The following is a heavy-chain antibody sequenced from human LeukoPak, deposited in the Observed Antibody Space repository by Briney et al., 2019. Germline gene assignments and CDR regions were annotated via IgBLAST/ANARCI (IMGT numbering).Heavy chain of an antibody. CDR2: INPNSGGT. Sequence: ASVKVSCKASGYTFTDYYMHWVRQAPGQGLEWMGWINPNSGGTNYAQKFQGRVTMTRDTSISTAYMELSRLRSDDTAVYYCARAGIAAGDAFDIWGQGTMVTVSS. V-gene: IGHV1-2*02. CDR3: ARAGIAAGDAFDI. J-gene: IGHJ3*02. D-gene: IGHD6-25*01. CDR1: GYTFTDYY.